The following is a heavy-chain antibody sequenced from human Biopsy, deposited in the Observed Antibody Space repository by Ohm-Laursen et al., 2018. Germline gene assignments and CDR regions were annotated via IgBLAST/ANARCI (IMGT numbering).Heavy chain of an antibody. CDR2: LYTSGDT. J-gene: IGHJ6*02. D-gene: IGHD3-10*01. V-gene: IGHV4-4*07. CDR1: SGLISNYY. Sequence: SETLSLTCTVSSGLISNYYWSWIRQPAGKGLEWIGRLYTSGDTNYNPSLKGRVTISIDASKNQLSLKVTSVTAADTAVFYCAGSRGHYFNGLDVWGQGTTVIVSS. CDR3: AGSRGHYFNGLDV.